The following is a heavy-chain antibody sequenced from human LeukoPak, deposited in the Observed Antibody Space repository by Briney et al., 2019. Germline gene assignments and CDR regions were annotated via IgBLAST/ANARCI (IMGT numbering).Heavy chain of an antibody. CDR3: ARATDYYDSSGSTIGVDY. V-gene: IGHV1-69*05. D-gene: IGHD3-22*01. Sequence: SVKVSCKASGGTFSSYAISWVRQAPGQGLEWMGRIIPIFGTANYAQKFQGRVTITTDESTSTAYMELSSLRSEDTAVYYCARATDYYDSSGSTIGVDYWGQGTLVTVSS. CDR1: GGTFSSYA. CDR2: IIPIFGTA. J-gene: IGHJ4*02.